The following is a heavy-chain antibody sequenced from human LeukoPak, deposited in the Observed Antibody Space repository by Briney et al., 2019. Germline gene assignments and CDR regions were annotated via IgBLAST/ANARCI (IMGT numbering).Heavy chain of an antibody. V-gene: IGHV4-34*01. Sequence: SETLSLTCAVYGGSFSGYYWSWIRQPPGKGLEWIGEINHSGSTNYNPSLKSRVTISVDTSKNQFSLKLSSVTAADTAVYYCARAYCGGDCYSGSYYFDYWGQGTLVTVSS. CDR3: ARAYCGGDCYSGSYYFDY. J-gene: IGHJ4*02. D-gene: IGHD2-21*02. CDR2: INHSGST. CDR1: GGSFSGYY.